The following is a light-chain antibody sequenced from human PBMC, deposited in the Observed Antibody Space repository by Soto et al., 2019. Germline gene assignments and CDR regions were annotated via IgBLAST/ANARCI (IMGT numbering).Light chain of an antibody. J-gene: IGKJ5*01. V-gene: IGKV3-15*01. Sequence: EIVMTQSPATLSLSPGGRAPLSCRASQSVRSFLGWYQQKPGQAPRLLVYNVSTTATGIPARFSGSGSGTEFTLTISSLQSEDFAVYYCQQYNNWPPTFGRGTRLEIK. CDR1: QSVRSF. CDR2: NVS. CDR3: QQYNNWPPT.